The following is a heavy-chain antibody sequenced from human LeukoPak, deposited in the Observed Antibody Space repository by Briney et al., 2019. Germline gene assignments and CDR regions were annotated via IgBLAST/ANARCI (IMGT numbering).Heavy chain of an antibody. J-gene: IGHJ4*02. CDR1: GYTFTSYY. Sequence: SVKVSCKASGYTFTSYYMHWVRQAPGQGLEWMGGIIPIFGTANYAQKFQGRVTITADESTSTAYMELSSLRSEDTAVYYCAREATEYSTYVLDYWGQGTLVTVSS. CDR3: AREATEYSTYVLDY. CDR2: IIPIFGTA. D-gene: IGHD6-6*01. V-gene: IGHV1-69*13.